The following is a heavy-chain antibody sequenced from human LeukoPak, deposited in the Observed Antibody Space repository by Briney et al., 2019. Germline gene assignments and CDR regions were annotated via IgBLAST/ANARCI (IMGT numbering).Heavy chain of an antibody. D-gene: IGHD3-10*01. Sequence: GGPLRLSCAASGFPFSSYAMSWVRQAPGKGLEWVSLISASGGSTYYADSVMGRFTISRNSRNTLYLQMNSLRAEDTAVYYCAKGSFGELLNNWFDPWGQGTLVTVSS. V-gene: IGHV3-23*01. J-gene: IGHJ5*02. CDR3: AKGSFGELLNNWFDP. CDR2: ISASGGST. CDR1: GFPFSSYA.